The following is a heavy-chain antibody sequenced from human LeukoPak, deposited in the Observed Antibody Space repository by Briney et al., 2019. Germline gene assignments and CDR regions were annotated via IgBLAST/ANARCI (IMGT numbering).Heavy chain of an antibody. CDR3: AREGVGYYYGSGSYGGNYFDY. CDR2: ISSSSSYI. Sequence: GGSLRLSCAASGFTFSSYSMNWVRQAPGKGLEWVSSISSSSSYIYYADSVKGRFTISRDNAKNSLYLQMNSLRAEDTAVYYCAREGVGYYYGSGSYGGNYFDYWGQGTLVTVSS. CDR1: GFTFSSYS. J-gene: IGHJ4*02. V-gene: IGHV3-21*01. D-gene: IGHD3-10*01.